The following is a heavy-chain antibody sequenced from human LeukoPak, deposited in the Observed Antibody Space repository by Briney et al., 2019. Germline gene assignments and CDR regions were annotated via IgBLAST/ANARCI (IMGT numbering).Heavy chain of an antibody. CDR3: ARDRETYYDILTGYYTLGDTFDI. CDR2: INRDGSST. J-gene: IGHJ3*02. D-gene: IGHD3-9*01. CDR1: GFTFSTYW. Sequence: GGSLRLSCAASGFTFSTYWMHWVRQAPGKGLVWVSRINRDGSSTSYADSVKGRFTISRDNAKNTLYLQMNSLRAEDTAVYYCARDRETYYDILTGYYTLGDTFDIWGQGTMVTVSS. V-gene: IGHV3-74*01.